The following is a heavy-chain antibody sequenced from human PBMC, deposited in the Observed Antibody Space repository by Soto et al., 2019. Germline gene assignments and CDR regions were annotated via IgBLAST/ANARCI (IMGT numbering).Heavy chain of an antibody. J-gene: IGHJ4*02. CDR1: GRSMISYY. V-gene: IGHV4-4*07. CDR2: IYTGGNT. CDR3: AREGDDRHFFFDS. Sequence: SETLSLTCNVSGRSMISYYWSWIRQPAGKGLEWIGRIYTGGNTNYNPSLKSRVTMSVDTFKSQLSLSLTSVTAADPAVYYCAREGDDRHFFFDSWGQGTLVTVSS. D-gene: IGHD3-3*02.